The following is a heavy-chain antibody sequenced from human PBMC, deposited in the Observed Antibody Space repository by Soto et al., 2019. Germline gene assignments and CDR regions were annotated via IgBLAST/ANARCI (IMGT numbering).Heavy chain of an antibody. CDR1: GFSLSNARMG. V-gene: IGHV2-26*01. D-gene: IGHD3-9*01. J-gene: IGHJ4*02. CDR2: IFSNDEK. Sequence: QVTLKESGPVLVKPTETLTLTCTVSGFSLSNARMGVSWIRQPPGKALEWLAHIFSNDEKSYSTSLKSRLTISKDTSKSQVVLTMTNMDPVDTATYNCARIRRADILTGSYFDYWGQGTLVTVSS. CDR3: ARIRRADILTGSYFDY.